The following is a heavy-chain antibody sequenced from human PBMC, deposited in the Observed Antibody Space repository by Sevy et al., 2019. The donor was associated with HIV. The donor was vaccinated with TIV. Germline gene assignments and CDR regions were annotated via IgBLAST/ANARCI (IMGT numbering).Heavy chain of an antibody. Sequence: GGSLRLSCAASGFIVTSHYMAWVRQAPGKGLEWVSSIYTGGGTYYADSVKGGFTISRDIAKNTLHLQMNSLRAEDTAVYYCARDLEFYDYGDYGPAFMPDYWGQGTLVTVSS. CDR3: ARDLEFYDYGDYGPAFMPDY. CDR1: GFIVTSHY. D-gene: IGHD4-17*01. J-gene: IGHJ4*02. CDR2: IYTGGGT. V-gene: IGHV3-53*01.